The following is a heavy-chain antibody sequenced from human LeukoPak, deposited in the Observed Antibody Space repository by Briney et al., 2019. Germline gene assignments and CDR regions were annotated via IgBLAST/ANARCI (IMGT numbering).Heavy chain of an antibody. CDR3: AREAPYNWNYGSGDYYYYMDV. Sequence: SETLSLTCTVSGGSISSGGYYRSWIRQPPGKGLEWIGYIYHSGSTYYNPSLKSRVAISVDRSKNQFSLKLSSVTAADTAVYYCAREAPYNWNYGSGDYYYYMDVWGKGTTVTVSS. D-gene: IGHD1-7*01. J-gene: IGHJ6*03. CDR1: GGSISSGGYY. V-gene: IGHV4-30-2*01. CDR2: IYHSGST.